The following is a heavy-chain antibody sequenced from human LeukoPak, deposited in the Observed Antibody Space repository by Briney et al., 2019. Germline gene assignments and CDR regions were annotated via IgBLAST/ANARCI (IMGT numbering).Heavy chain of an antibody. CDR2: MSFDVNNK. V-gene: IGHV3-30*04. J-gene: IGHJ4*02. CDR1: GFTISSYA. D-gene: IGHD2-2*02. CDR3: ARGYCTSSSCYNDY. Sequence: GGSMRLSSVTYGFTISSYAFHWVRQAPGKGLEWVATMSFDVNNKYYADSVRGRFTISRDNSKNTLYLQMNSLGAEDTAVYSCARGYCTSSSCYNDYWGQGTLVTVSS.